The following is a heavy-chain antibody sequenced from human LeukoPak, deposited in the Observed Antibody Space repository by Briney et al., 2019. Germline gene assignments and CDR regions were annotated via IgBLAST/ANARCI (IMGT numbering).Heavy chain of an antibody. CDR2: IYSGGSA. CDR3: ARGGSGWHVGSFAY. J-gene: IGHJ4*02. D-gene: IGHD6-19*01. CDR1: GFTVSRNY. Sequence: GGSVRLSCAGSGFTVSRNYMSWVRQARGKEREGVAVIYSGGSAYYADAVKGRFTISRDNSKNPLYLQINSLSAEDTAVYYCARGGSGWHVGSFAYWGQGTLVTVSS. V-gene: IGHV3-53*01.